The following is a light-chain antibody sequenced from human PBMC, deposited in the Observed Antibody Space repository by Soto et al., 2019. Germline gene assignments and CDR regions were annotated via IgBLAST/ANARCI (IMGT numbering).Light chain of an antibody. Sequence: QLVLTQPPSVSGAPWQRVTISCTGSSSNIGAGYDVHWYQQLPGTAPKLLIYGNSNRPSGVPDRFSGSKSGTSASLAITGLQAEDEADYYCQSYDSSLSGSVFGGGTKVTVL. V-gene: IGLV1-40*01. CDR2: GNS. CDR1: SSNIGAGYD. CDR3: QSYDSSLSGSV. J-gene: IGLJ3*02.